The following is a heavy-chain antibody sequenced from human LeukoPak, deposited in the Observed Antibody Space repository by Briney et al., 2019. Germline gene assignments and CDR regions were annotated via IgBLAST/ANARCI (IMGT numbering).Heavy chain of an antibody. CDR2: IDLSGST. Sequence: SETLSLTCAVYGESFSGYYWSWIRQPPGKGLEWIGEIDLSGSTYYNPSLKSRVTISVDTSKNQFSLKLRSVTAADTAVYYCARRPRNSGIYVGPPGLDYWGQGTLVTVSS. J-gene: IGHJ4*02. V-gene: IGHV4-34*01. CDR3: ARRPRNSGIYVGPPGLDY. D-gene: IGHD1-26*01. CDR1: GESFSGYY.